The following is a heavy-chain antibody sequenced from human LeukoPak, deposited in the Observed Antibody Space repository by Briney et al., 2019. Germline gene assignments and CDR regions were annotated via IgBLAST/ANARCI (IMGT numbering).Heavy chain of an antibody. CDR3: AREVVLEWLLPNYFDY. D-gene: IGHD3-3*01. V-gene: IGHV4-34*01. Sequence: SETLSLTCAVYGGSFSGYYWSWIRQPPGKGLEWIGEINHSGSTNYNPSLKSRVTISVDTSKNQFSLKLSSVTAADTAVYYCAREVVLEWLLPNYFDYWGQGTLVTVSS. CDR2: INHSGST. CDR1: GGSFSGYY. J-gene: IGHJ4*02.